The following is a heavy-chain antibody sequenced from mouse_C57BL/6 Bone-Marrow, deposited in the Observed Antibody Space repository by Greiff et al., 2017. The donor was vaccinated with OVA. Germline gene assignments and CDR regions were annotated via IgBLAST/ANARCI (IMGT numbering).Heavy chain of an antibody. CDR3: TYYDYDEWYFDV. J-gene: IGHJ1*03. CDR1: GFNIKDYY. CDR2: IDPEDGDT. V-gene: IGHV14-1*01. Sequence: VQLQQSGAELVRPGASVKLSCTASGFNIKDYYMHWVKQRPEQGLEWIGRIDPEDGDTEYAPKFQGKATMTAATSSNTAYLQLSSLTSDDTAVYYCTYYDYDEWYFDVWGTGTTVTVSS. D-gene: IGHD2-4*01.